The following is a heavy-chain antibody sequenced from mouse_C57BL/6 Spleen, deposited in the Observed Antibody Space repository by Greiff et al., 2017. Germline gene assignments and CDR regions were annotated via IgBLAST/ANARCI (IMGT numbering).Heavy chain of an antibody. Sequence: VQLQQSGAELVRPGASVTLSCKASGYTFTDYEMHWVKQTPVHGLEWIGAIDPETGGTAYNQKFKGKAILTADKSSSTAYMELRSLKYEDSAVYYCTREGGALLPRGDYWGQGTSVTVSS. V-gene: IGHV1-15*01. D-gene: IGHD1-1*01. CDR1: GYTFTDYE. CDR3: TREGGALLPRGDY. CDR2: IDPETGGT. J-gene: IGHJ4*01.